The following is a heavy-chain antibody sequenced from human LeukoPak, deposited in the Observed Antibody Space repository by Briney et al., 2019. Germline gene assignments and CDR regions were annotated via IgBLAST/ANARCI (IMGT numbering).Heavy chain of an antibody. J-gene: IGHJ4*02. CDR1: GFTFSSYS. D-gene: IGHD5-18*01. CDR2: ISSSSSYI. Sequence: GGSLRLSCAASGFTFSSYSMNWVRQAPGKGLEWVSSISSSSSYIYYADSVKGRFTISRDNAKNSLYLQMNSLRAEDTAVYYCASHLRPYSHFDYWGQGTLVTVSS. V-gene: IGHV3-21*01. CDR3: ASHLRPYSHFDY.